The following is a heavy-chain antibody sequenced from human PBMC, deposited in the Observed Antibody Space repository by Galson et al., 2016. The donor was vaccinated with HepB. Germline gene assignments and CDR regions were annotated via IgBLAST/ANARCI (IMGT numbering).Heavy chain of an antibody. D-gene: IGHD1-1*01. CDR2: IYPGDSET. J-gene: IGHJ6*02. V-gene: IGHV5-51*01. CDR3: ARTITRYLAMDC. CDR1: GYSFSSYW. Sequence: QSGAEVKKPGESLKISCKGSGYSFSSYWIGWVRQVPGKGLEWMGMIYPGDSETRYSPSFQGQVTISADKSNTTADLPWSSLKSSDTAMYYCARTITRYLAMDCWGQGTTVTVAS.